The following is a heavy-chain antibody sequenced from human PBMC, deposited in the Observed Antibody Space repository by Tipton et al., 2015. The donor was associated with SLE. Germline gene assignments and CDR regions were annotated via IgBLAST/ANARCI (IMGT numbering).Heavy chain of an antibody. CDR3: ARGIAVAAPAFDI. V-gene: IGHV4-34*01. J-gene: IGHJ3*02. Sequence: TLSLTCAVYGGSFSGYYWSWIRQPPGKGLEWIGEINHSGSTISVDTSKNQFSLKLSSVTAAGTAVYYCARGIAVAAPAFDIWGQGTMVTVSS. D-gene: IGHD6-19*01. CDR2: INHSG. CDR1: GGSFSGYY.